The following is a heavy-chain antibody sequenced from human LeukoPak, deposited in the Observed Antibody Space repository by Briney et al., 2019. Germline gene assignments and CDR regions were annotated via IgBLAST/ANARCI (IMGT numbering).Heavy chain of an antibody. CDR3: ARETAGDYGDYGSRGVVDY. V-gene: IGHV4-39*02. J-gene: IGHJ4*02. CDR2: IYYSGST. CDR1: GGSISSSSYY. D-gene: IGHD4-17*01. Sequence: SETLSLTCTVSGGSISSSSYYWGWIRQPPGKGLEWIGSIYYSGSTYYNPSLKSRVTISVDTSKNQFSLKLSSVTAADTAVYYCARETAGDYGDYGSRGVVDYWGQGTLVTVSS.